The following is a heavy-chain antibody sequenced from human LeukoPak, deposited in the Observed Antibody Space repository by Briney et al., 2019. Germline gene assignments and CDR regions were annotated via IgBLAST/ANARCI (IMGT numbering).Heavy chain of an antibody. V-gene: IGHV3-33*01. CDR3: ARGGIQYKNWFDP. J-gene: IGHJ5*02. CDR1: GFTFSSYG. Sequence: GGSLRLSCAASGFTFSSYGMHWVRQAPGKGLEWVAVIWYDGSNKYYADSVKGRFTISRDNSKNTLYLQMNSLRAEDTAVYYCARGGIQYKNWFDPWGQGTLVTVSS. D-gene: IGHD1-14*01. CDR2: IWYDGSNK.